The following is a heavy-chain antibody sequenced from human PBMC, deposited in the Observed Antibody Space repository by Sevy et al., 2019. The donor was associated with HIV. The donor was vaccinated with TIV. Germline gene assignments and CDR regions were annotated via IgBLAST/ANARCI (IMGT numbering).Heavy chain of an antibody. CDR2: ISSRSTYI. J-gene: IGHJ6*02. V-gene: IGHV3-21*01. Sequence: GGSLRLSCVGSEFTFNDDFMTWVRQAPGKGLEWVSSISSRSTYIYYADSVKGRLTISRDNAKNSMFLQMNSLRPEETAVYYCARDRDDYASGRRHPYYYYHGMDVWGQGTTVTVSS. CDR1: EFTFNDDF. CDR3: ARDRDDYASGRRHPYYYYHGMDV. D-gene: IGHD3-10*01.